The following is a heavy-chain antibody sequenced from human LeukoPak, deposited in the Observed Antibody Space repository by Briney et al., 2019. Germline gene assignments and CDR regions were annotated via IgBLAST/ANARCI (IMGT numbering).Heavy chain of an antibody. Sequence: PGGSLRLSCAASGFTVSSNYMSWVRQAPGKGLEWVSVIYSGGSTYYADSVKGRFTISRDNSKNTLYLQMNGLRAEDTAVYYCAKVPLHLWRRYYFDYWGQGTLVTVSS. CDR1: GFTVSSNY. J-gene: IGHJ4*02. CDR3: AKVPLHLWRRYYFDY. V-gene: IGHV3-53*01. CDR2: IYSGGST. D-gene: IGHD3-3*02.